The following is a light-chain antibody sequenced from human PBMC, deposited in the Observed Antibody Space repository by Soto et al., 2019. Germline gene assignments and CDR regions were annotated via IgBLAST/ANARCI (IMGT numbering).Light chain of an antibody. J-gene: IGLJ3*02. Sequence: QSALTQPPSASGSPGQSVTISCTGTSSDVGGYNYVSWYQQHPGKAPKLMIYEVSKRPSGVPDRFSGSKSGNTASLTVSGLQAEDEADYYCSSYAGSNKIDGVFGGGTKLTVL. CDR2: EVS. CDR3: SSYAGSNKIDGV. V-gene: IGLV2-8*01. CDR1: SSDVGGYNY.